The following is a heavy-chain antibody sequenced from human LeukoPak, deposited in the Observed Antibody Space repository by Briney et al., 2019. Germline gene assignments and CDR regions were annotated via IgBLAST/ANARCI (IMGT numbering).Heavy chain of an antibody. CDR3: AKSREEIRGLDAFDI. D-gene: IGHD5-24*01. J-gene: IGHJ3*02. Sequence: SETLSLTCAVSGGSISSDDYCWNWIRQHPGKGLEWIGYIYYSGSTYYNPSLKSRVALSVDTSKNQFSLKLSSLTAADTAVYYCAKSREEIRGLDAFDIWGQGTMVTVSS. V-gene: IGHV4-31*11. CDR2: IYYSGST. CDR1: GGSISSDDYC.